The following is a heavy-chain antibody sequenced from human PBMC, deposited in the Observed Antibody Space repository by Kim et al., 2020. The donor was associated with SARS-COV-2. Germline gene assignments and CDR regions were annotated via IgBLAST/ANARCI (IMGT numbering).Heavy chain of an antibody. Sequence: SETLSLTCTVSGGSISSYYWSWIRQPPGKGLEWIGYIYYSGSTNYNPSLKSRVTISVDTSKNQFSLKLSSVTAADTAVYYCARALDTAMVHFDYWGQGTL. J-gene: IGHJ4*02. D-gene: IGHD5-18*01. CDR2: IYYSGST. V-gene: IGHV4-59*01. CDR1: GGSISSYY. CDR3: ARALDTAMVHFDY.